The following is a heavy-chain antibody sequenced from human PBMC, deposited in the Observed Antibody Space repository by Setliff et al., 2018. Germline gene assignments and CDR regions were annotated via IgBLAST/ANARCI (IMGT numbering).Heavy chain of an antibody. J-gene: IGHJ5*02. CDR2: LYAGGST. Sequence: SETLSLTCTVSGGSISSGLYYWSWIRQPAGRGLEWIGRLYAGGSTNYNPSHKSRATISGDTSNDRLSLRLTSVTAADTAVYYCARDYQGGWFAPWGQGTLVTVSS. D-gene: IGHD3-16*01. CDR3: ARDYQGGWFAP. V-gene: IGHV4-61*02. CDR1: GGSISSGLYY.